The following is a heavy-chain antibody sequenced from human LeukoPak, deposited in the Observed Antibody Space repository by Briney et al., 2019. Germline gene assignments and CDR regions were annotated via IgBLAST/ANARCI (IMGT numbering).Heavy chain of an antibody. CDR2: VYYTGST. J-gene: IGHJ5*02. CDR3: AGGWNIFDP. V-gene: IGHV4-59*08. Sequence: SETLSLTCTVSGDSISRSYWSWIRQPPGKGLEWIGYVYYTGSTSCNPSLESRVTISLDSSKNQVSLMVTAVTAADTALYYCAGGWNIFDPWGQGTLVIVSS. CDR1: GDSISRSY. D-gene: IGHD1/OR15-1a*01.